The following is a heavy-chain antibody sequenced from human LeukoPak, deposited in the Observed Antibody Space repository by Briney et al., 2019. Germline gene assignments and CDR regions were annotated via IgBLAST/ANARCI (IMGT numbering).Heavy chain of an antibody. Sequence: PGRSLRLSCAASGFTFSSYGMHWVRQAPGKGLEWVSAISGSGGSTYYADSVKGRFTISRDNSKNTLYLQMNSLRAEDTAVYHCARGWYSFDHWGQGTLVTVSS. CDR3: ARGWYSFDH. D-gene: IGHD6-19*01. CDR2: ISGSGGST. J-gene: IGHJ4*02. V-gene: IGHV3-23*01. CDR1: GFTFSSYG.